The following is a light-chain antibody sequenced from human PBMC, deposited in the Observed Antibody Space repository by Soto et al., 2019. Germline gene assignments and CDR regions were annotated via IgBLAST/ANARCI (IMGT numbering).Light chain of an antibody. Sequence: DIQMTQSPSSLSASVGDRVTITCRASQGIRNYLAWYQQKPGKVPKLLIYAASTLQSGVPSRFSGSGSGTDFTLTISSLQPEDVATYYCLKYNSAPLTFGGGTKVEIK. CDR2: AAS. CDR3: LKYNSAPLT. CDR1: QGIRNY. V-gene: IGKV1-27*01. J-gene: IGKJ4*01.